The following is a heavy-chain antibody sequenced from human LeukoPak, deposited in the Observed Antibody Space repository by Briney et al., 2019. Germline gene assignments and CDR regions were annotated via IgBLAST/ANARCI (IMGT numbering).Heavy chain of an antibody. CDR2: ISGGTGGST. V-gene: IGHV3-23*01. CDR3: AKRGSSSWTQFDY. Sequence: GGSLRLSCAASGFTFNDYAINWVRQAPGKGLEWVSVISGGTGGSTYYADSVKGRFTISRDNSKNALYLQMNSLRAEDTAVYYCAKRGSSSWTQFDYWGQGTLVTVSS. D-gene: IGHD6-13*01. CDR1: GFTFNDYA. J-gene: IGHJ4*02.